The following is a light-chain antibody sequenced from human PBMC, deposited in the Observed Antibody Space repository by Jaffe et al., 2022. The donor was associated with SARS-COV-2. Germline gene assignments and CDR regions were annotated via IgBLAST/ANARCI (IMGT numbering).Light chain of an antibody. V-gene: IGLV8-61*01. CDR1: SGSVSTSYH. J-gene: IGLJ2*01. CDR2: NTN. Sequence: QTVVTQEPSFSVSPGGTVTLTCGLNSGSVSTSYHPSWYQQTPGQAPRTLIYNTNTRSSGVPDRFSGSILGNKAALTITGAQADDECDYYCILHMGSGIWVFGGGTKVTVL. CDR3: ILHMGSGIWV.